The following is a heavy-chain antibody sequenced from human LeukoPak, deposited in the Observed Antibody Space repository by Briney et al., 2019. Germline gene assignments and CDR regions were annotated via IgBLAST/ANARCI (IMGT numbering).Heavy chain of an antibody. D-gene: IGHD2-8*02. CDR3: AKVLVDLTRYDYYALDV. CDR2: ISYDGSNK. CDR1: RFSFNSYG. J-gene: IGHJ6*02. Sequence: PGGSLRLSCAASRFSFNSYGMHWVRQAPGMGLEWVAVISYDGSNKFYADSVKGRFTISRDNSKNTLYLHMNSLRAEDTAVYYCAKVLVDLTRYDYYALDVWRQGTTVTVS. V-gene: IGHV3-30*18.